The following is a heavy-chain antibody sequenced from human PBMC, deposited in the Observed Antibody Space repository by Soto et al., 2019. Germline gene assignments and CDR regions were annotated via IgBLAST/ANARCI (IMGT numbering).Heavy chain of an antibody. J-gene: IGHJ4*02. Sequence: GGSLRLSCAASGFTFSSYEMNWVRQAPGKTLEWVSYISSGGDSSYYSDSVKGRFTISRDNAKNSLSLQMNSLRVEDTAVYYCARGYCSTITCHVQAFDSWGQGTLVTVSS. CDR2: ISSGGDSS. CDR3: ARGYCSTITCHVQAFDS. V-gene: IGHV3-48*03. CDR1: GFTFSSYE. D-gene: IGHD2-2*01.